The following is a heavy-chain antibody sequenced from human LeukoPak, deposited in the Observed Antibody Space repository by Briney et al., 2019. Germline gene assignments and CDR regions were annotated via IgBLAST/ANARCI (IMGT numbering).Heavy chain of an antibody. CDR3: ARDPGEYYYGSGSYMGYFDY. J-gene: IGHJ4*02. Sequence: PGGSLRLSCAASGFTFSSYWMHWVRQAPGKGLVWVSRINSDGSSTSYADSVKGRFTISRDNAKNTLYLQMNSLRAEDTAVYYCARDPGEYYYGSGSYMGYFDYWGQGTLVTVSS. CDR1: GFTFSSYW. D-gene: IGHD3-10*01. V-gene: IGHV3-74*01. CDR2: INSDGSST.